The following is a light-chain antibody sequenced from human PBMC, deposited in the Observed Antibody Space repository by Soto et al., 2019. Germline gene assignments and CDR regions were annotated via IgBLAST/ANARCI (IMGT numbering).Light chain of an antibody. CDR1: QSVSGY. V-gene: IGKV3-11*01. J-gene: IGKJ4*01. CDR2: DAS. CDR3: QQRSNWPSLT. Sequence: EIVLTQSPATLSLSPGERATLSCRASQSVSGYLAWYQQKTGQAPRLLIYDASNRATGIPARFSGSGSGTDVTLTISSLDPKEFTVSYCQQRSNWPSLTFGGGTKVEIK.